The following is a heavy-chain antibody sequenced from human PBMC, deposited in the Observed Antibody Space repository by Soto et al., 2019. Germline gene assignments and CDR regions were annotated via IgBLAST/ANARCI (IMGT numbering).Heavy chain of an antibody. CDR3: ARDFHPAMAVSPYGMDV. CDR2: ISYDGSNK. Sequence: QVQLVESGGGVVQPGRSLRLSCAASGFTFSSYAMHWVRQAPGKGLEWVAVISYDGSNKYYADSVKGRFTISRDNSKNTLYLQMNGLRAEDTAVYYCARDFHPAMAVSPYGMDVWGQGTTVTVSS. V-gene: IGHV3-30-3*01. J-gene: IGHJ6*02. CDR1: GFTFSSYA. D-gene: IGHD5-18*01.